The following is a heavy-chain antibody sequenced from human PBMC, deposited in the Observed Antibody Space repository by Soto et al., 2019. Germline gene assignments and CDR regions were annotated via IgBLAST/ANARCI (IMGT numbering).Heavy chain of an antibody. J-gene: IGHJ6*02. CDR2: MSPSSGNT. V-gene: IGHV1-8*01. D-gene: IGHD3-10*01. CDR3: SRVGGQLFGDHGMDV. CDR1: GYTFTTYE. Sequence: QVQLVQSGAEAKKPGASVKVSCKASGYTFTTYEINWVRQVPGQGLEWMGWMSPSSGNTGYVDQFRGRVTMTSNTSMTTAYMELSSLRSEDTAVYYCSRVGGQLFGDHGMDVWGQGTTVTVSS.